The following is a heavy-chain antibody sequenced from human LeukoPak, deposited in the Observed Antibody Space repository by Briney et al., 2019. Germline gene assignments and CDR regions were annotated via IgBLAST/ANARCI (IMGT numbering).Heavy chain of an antibody. D-gene: IGHD3-22*01. CDR2: INPNSGGT. V-gene: IGHV1-2*02. CDR3: AKPDYYDSSALDD. Sequence: ASVKVSCKASGYTFTGYYMHWVRRAPGQGLEWMGWINPNSGGTNYAQKFQGRVTMTRDTSISTAYMELSRLRSDDTAVYYCAKPDYYDSSALDDWGQGTLVTVSS. CDR1: GYTFTGYY. J-gene: IGHJ4*02.